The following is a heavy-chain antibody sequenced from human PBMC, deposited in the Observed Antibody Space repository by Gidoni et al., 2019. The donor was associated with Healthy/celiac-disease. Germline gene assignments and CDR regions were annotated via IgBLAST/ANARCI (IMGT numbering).Heavy chain of an antibody. V-gene: IGHV3-30*18. Sequence: QVQLVESGGGVVQPGRSLRLSCAASGFTFSRYGMHWVRQAPGKGLEWVAVISYDGSNKYYADSGKGRFTISRDNSKNTLYLQMNSLRAEDTAVYYCAKDRPIGRYSSGWYPLGYFDYWGQGTLVTVSS. D-gene: IGHD6-19*01. J-gene: IGHJ4*02. CDR2: ISYDGSNK. CDR1: GFTFSRYG. CDR3: AKDRPIGRYSSGWYPLGYFDY.